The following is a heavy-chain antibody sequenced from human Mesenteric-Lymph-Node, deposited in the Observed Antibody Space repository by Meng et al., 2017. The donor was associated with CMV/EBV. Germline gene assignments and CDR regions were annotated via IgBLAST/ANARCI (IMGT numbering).Heavy chain of an antibody. CDR2: INHSGST. J-gene: IGHJ4*02. CDR1: GGSLIGDC. V-gene: IGHV4-34*01. D-gene: IGHD3-9*01. CDR3: ARGSSYDILTGYFDY. Sequence: LLQPSETLCVTRALDGGSLIGDCWNWIRQPPEKGLEWIGEINHSGSTTYNPSFTSRIIISVDTSTNQISLNMSSVTAADTAVYYCARGSSYDILTGYFDYWGQGALVTVSS.